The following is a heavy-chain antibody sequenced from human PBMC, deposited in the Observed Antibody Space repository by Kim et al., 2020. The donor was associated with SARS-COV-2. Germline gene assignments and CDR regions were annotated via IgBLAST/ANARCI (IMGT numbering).Heavy chain of an antibody. CDR1: GGSFSGYY. CDR2: INHSGST. CDR3: ASSPETGTTLTRDAFDI. Sequence: SETLSLTCAVYGGSFSGYYWSWIRQPPGKGLEWIGEINHSGSTNYNPSLKSRVTISVDTSKNQFSLKLSSVTAADTAVYYCASSPETGTTLTRDAFDIWGQGTMVTVSS. D-gene: IGHD1-1*01. V-gene: IGHV4-34*01. J-gene: IGHJ3*02.